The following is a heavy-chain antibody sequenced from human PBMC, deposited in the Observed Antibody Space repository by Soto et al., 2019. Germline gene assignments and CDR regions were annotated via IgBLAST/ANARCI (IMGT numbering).Heavy chain of an antibody. CDR3: ARGLRLHFDI. D-gene: IGHD3-16*01. Sequence: EVQLLESGGGLVQPGGSLRLSCVTSGFSFSPYAMSWVRQAPGKGLEWVSGISGSGSNTYYADSVKGRFTISRDNSRNTMFLQMKSLRAEDAAIYFCARGLRLHFDIWGQGTLVTVSS. J-gene: IGHJ4*02. V-gene: IGHV3-23*01. CDR1: GFSFSPYA. CDR2: ISGSGSNT.